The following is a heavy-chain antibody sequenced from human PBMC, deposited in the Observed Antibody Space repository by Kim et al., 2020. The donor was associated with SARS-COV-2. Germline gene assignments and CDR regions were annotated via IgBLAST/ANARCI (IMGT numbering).Heavy chain of an antibody. D-gene: IGHD6-6*01. J-gene: IGHJ4*02. Sequence: NPSLKSRVTISVDTSKNQFSRKLSSVPAADTAVYYCARGRGAARQVNFDYWGQGTLVTVSS. CDR3: ARGRGAARQVNFDY. V-gene: IGHV4-34*01.